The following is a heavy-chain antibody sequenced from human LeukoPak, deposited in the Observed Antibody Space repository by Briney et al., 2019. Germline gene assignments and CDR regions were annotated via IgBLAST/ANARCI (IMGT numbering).Heavy chain of an antibody. CDR1: GYTFTGYY. CDR3: ARGGDGYNWSDYYYYYMDV. CDR2: INPNSGGT. Sequence: GSSVTVSCKASGYTFTGYYMHWLRQAPGQGLEGMGWINPNSGGTNYAQKFQGRVTMTRDTSISTAYMELSRMRSDDTAVYYCARGGDGYNWSDYYYYYMDVWGKGTTVTVSS. V-gene: IGHV1-2*02. D-gene: IGHD5-24*01. J-gene: IGHJ6*03.